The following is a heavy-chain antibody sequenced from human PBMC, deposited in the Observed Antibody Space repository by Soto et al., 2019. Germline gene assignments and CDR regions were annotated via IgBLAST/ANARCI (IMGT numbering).Heavy chain of an antibody. CDR3: ARGLGVRYFDWLYYYYGMDV. Sequence: SETLSLTCAVYGGSFSGYYWSWIRQPPGKGLEWIGEINHSGSTNYNPSLKSRVTISVDTSKNQFSLKLSSVTAADTAVYYCARGLGVRYFDWLYYYYGMDVWGQGTTVTSP. D-gene: IGHD3-9*01. CDR2: INHSGST. J-gene: IGHJ6*02. V-gene: IGHV4-34*01. CDR1: GGSFSGYY.